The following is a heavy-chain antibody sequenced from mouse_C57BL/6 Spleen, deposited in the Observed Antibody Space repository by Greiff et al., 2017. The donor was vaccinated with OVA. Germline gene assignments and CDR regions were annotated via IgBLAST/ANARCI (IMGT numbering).Heavy chain of an antibody. CDR1: GFTFSSYT. CDR3: ARHNSLYYFDY. V-gene: IGHV5-9*01. J-gene: IGHJ2*01. Sequence: DVHLVESGGGLVKPGGSLKLSCAASGFTFSSYTMSWVRQTPEKRLEWVATISGGGGNNYYPDSVKGRFTISSDNAKHTLYLQMSSLRSEDTALYYCARHNSLYYFDYWGQGTTLTVSS. CDR2: ISGGGGNN.